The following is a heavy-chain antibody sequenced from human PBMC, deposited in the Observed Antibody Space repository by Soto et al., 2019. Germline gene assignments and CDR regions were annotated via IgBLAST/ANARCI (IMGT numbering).Heavy chain of an antibody. CDR3: ERDSRLWGSTGWKRENLFDI. J-gene: IGHJ3*02. V-gene: IGHV1-69*18. CDR1: GGNFNTYP. CDR2: IIPIFGTP. D-gene: IGHD3-16*01. Sequence: QVQLEQSGAEVKRPGSSVKVSCKTSGGNFNTYPISWVRQAPGHRLEWMGKIIPIFGTPDYAQKFQGRVTINAAEATTTVYMELRSLKSDDSAVYYCERDSRLWGSTGWKRENLFDIWGQGTMVTVSS.